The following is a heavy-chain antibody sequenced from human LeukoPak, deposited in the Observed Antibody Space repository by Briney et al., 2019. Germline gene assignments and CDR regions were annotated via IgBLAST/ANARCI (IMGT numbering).Heavy chain of an antibody. CDR1: GGSISSSSYY. Sequence: SETLSLTCTVSGGSISSSSYYWGWIRQPPGKGLEWIGSIYYSGSTYYNPSLKSRVTISVDRSKNQFSLKLSSVTAADTAVYYCARAQYYDFWSGPKWKVFFDYWGQGTLVTVSS. V-gene: IGHV4-39*07. CDR3: ARAQYYDFWSGPKWKVFFDY. D-gene: IGHD3-3*01. CDR2: IYYSGST. J-gene: IGHJ4*02.